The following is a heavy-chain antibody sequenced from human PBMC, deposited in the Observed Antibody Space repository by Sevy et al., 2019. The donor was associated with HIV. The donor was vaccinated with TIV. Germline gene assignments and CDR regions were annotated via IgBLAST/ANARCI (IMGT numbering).Heavy chain of an antibody. CDR2: ISASGDHT. V-gene: IGHV3-23*01. CDR3: AVEGTHRRRDY. Sequence: GGSLRLSCAASGFTFSSQAMSWVRQSPGKGQKWVSIISASGDHTYYADSVKGRFTISRDNSKNTLYLQMNGLRDEDTAVYYCAVEGTHRRRDYGGRGTLVTVSS. J-gene: IGHJ4*02. CDR1: GFTFSSQA.